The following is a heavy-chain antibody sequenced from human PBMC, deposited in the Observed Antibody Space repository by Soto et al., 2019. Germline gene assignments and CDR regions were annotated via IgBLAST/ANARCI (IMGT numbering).Heavy chain of an antibody. J-gene: IGHJ4*02. CDR2: ISYDGSNK. V-gene: IGHV3-30-3*01. D-gene: IGHD5-18*01. Sequence: QVQLVESGGGVVQPGRSLRLSCAASGFTFSSYAMHWVRQAPGKGLEWVAVISYDGSNKYYADSVKGRFTISRDNSKNTLYLQMNSLRAEDTAVYYCGREERIQLWFQSTGDAAFDYWGQGTLVTVSS. CDR3: GREERIQLWFQSTGDAAFDY. CDR1: GFTFSSYA.